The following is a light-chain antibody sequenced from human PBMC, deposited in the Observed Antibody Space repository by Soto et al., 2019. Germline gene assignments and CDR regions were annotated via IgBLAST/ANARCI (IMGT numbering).Light chain of an antibody. J-gene: IGKJ4*01. V-gene: IGKV3-20*01. CDR2: GAS. CDR3: QQYGRSVT. CDR1: QSVSSGF. Sequence: EIVLTQSPGTLSLSPGERATLSCRASQSVSSGFLAWYQQKPGQAPRLLIYGASSRATGIPDRFSGSGSGTDFTHTISRLEPEDFAVYYCQQYGRSVTFGGGTKVEIK.